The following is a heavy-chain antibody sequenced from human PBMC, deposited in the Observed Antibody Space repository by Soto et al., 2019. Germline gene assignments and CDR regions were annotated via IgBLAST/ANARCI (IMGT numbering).Heavy chain of an antibody. J-gene: IGHJ4*02. CDR1: GFTISSNY. CDR3: ARTPSSGSGSWFDY. D-gene: IGHD6-13*01. Sequence: EVQLVETGGGLIQPGGSLRLSCAASGFTISSNYMSWVRQAPGKGLEWVSIIYTGGSTYYADSVKGRFTISRDTSKNTLYLQMNSLGAEDTAVYYCARTPSSGSGSWFDYWGQGTLVTVSS. V-gene: IGHV3-53*02. CDR2: IYTGGST.